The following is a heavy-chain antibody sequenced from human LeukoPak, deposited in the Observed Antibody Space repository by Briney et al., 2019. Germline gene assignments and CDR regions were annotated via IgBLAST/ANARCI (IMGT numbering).Heavy chain of an antibody. CDR1: GYTFTGYY. D-gene: IGHD6-13*01. CDR2: INPNSGGT. V-gene: IGHV1-2*02. Sequence: GASVKVSCKASGYTFTGYYMHWVRQAPGQGLEGMGWINPNSGGTNYAQKFQGRVTMTRDTSISTAYMELSRLRSDDTAVYYCARVIAAINWFDPCGQGTLVTVSS. J-gene: IGHJ5*02. CDR3: ARVIAAINWFDP.